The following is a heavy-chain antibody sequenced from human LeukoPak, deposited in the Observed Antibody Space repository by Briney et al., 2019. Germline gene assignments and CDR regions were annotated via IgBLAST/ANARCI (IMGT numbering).Heavy chain of an antibody. CDR2: IYYSGRT. Sequence: PSETLSLTCTVSAGSISSSNYYWGWIRQPPGKGLEWIGSIYYSGRTYYNPSLKSRVTISVNTSKKQFSLKLSSVAAADTAVYYCARGKPLRYFDWLNYYYYMDVWGKGTTVTISS. V-gene: IGHV4-39*07. CDR3: ARGKPLRYFDWLNYYYYMDV. D-gene: IGHD3-9*01. CDR1: AGSISSSNYY. J-gene: IGHJ6*03.